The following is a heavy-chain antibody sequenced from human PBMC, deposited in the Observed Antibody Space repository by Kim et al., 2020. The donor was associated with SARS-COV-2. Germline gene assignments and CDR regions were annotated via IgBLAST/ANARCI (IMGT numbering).Heavy chain of an antibody. Sequence: ASVKVSCKASGYSFTSYGISWVRQAPGQGLEWMGWISGYNGNTNYGQKLQGRVTMTTDTSTSTAYMELRSLRSDDTAVYYCARRGSYNAYYFDYWAREPWSPSPQ. CDR1: GYSFTSYG. V-gene: IGHV1-18*01. CDR2: ISGYNGNT. CDR3: ARRGSYNAYYFDY. J-gene: IGHJ4*02. D-gene: IGHD3-16*01.